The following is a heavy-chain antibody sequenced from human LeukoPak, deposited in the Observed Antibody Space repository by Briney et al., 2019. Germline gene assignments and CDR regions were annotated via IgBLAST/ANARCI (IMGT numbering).Heavy chain of an antibody. D-gene: IGHD6-6*01. Sequence: GASVKVSCKASGYTFTGYYMHWVRQAPGQGLEWMGIINPSGGGTRYAQKFQGRVTMSRDTSTSTVHMELSSLRSEDTAVYYCAREYSSSSGVFVYWGQGTLVTVSS. V-gene: IGHV1-46*01. J-gene: IGHJ4*02. CDR3: AREYSSSSGVFVY. CDR1: GYTFTGYY. CDR2: INPSGGGT.